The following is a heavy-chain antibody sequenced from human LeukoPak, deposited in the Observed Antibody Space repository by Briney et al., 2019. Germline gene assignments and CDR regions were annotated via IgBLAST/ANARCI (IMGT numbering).Heavy chain of an antibody. CDR1: GFTVSTNY. J-gene: IGHJ4*02. CDR2: IYSGGST. CDR3: ARERMGYYFEY. V-gene: IGHV3-66*01. Sequence: GGSLRLSCAASGFTVSTNYMSWVRQAPGKGLEWVSVIYSGGSTYYADSVKGRFTISRDNSKNTLYLQMNSLRVEDTAVYYCARERMGYYFEYWGQGTLVTVSA. D-gene: IGHD2-8*01.